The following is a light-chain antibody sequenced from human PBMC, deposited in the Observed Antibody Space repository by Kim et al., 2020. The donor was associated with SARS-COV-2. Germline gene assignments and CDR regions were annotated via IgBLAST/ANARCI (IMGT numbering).Light chain of an antibody. CDR1: KLGDKY. Sequence: SYELTQPPSVSVSPGQTASITCSGDKLGDKYVCWYQQRPGQSPVMVIYEDAKRPSGIPERFSGSNSGNTATLTISGTQAADEADYFCQACDSNIVVFGGGTQLTVL. J-gene: IGLJ3*02. CDR3: QACDSNIVV. CDR2: EDA. V-gene: IGLV3-1*01.